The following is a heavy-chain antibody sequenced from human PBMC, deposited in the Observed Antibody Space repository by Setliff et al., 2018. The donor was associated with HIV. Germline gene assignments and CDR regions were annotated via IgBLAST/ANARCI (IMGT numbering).Heavy chain of an antibody. V-gene: IGHV1-2*02. CDR2: ISPNNGDT. Sequence: ASVKVSCKASGYTFTDYFMHWVRQAPGQGLEWMGWISPNNGDTTIPQRFQGRVTMTSDTSINTAYMELSGLRSDDTAMYFCARQLPNSLDYWGQGTLVTVSS. J-gene: IGHJ4*02. CDR1: GYTFTDYF. CDR3: ARQLPNSLDY. D-gene: IGHD7-27*01.